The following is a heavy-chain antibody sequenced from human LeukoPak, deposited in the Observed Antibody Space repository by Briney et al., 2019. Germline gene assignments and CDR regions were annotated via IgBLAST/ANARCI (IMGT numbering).Heavy chain of an antibody. CDR3: ARHTAEGPPLYGDPNNWYFDL. CDR1: GGSISSGDYY. V-gene: IGHV4-30-4*08. J-gene: IGHJ2*01. Sequence: SETLSLTCTVSGGSISSGDYYWSWIRQPPGEGLEWIGYIYCSGSTYYNPSLKSRVTISVDTSKNQFSLKLSSVTAADTAVYYCARHTAEGPPLYGDPNNWYFDLWGRGTLVTVSS. D-gene: IGHD4-17*01. CDR2: IYCSGST.